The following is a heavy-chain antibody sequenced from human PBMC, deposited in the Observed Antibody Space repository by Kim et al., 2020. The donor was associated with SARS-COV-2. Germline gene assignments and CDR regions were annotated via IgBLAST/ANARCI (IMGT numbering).Heavy chain of an antibody. J-gene: IGHJ6*02. CDR1: GYTFTGYY. CDR2: INPNSGGT. Sequence: ASVKVSCKASGYTFTGYYMHWVRQAPGQGLEWMGWINPNSGGTNYAQKFQGRVTMTRDTSISTAYMELSRLRSDDTAVYYCASPRTTYYYYGMDVWDQGTTVTVSS. V-gene: IGHV1-2*02. D-gene: IGHD1-7*01. CDR3: ASPRTTYYYYGMDV.